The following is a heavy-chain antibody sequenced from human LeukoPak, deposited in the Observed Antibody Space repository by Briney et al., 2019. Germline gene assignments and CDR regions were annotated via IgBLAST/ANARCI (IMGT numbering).Heavy chain of an antibody. D-gene: IGHD4-17*01. V-gene: IGHV1-46*01. Sequence: ASVKVSCKASGYTFTSYYMHWVRQAPGQGLEWMGIISPSGASTSYAQKFQGRVTMTRDTSTSTVYMELSSLRSEDTAVYYCARDPYGAKIGSWYVDLWGRGTLVTVSS. CDR3: ARDPYGAKIGSWYVDL. J-gene: IGHJ2*01. CDR2: ISPSGAST. CDR1: GYTFTSYY.